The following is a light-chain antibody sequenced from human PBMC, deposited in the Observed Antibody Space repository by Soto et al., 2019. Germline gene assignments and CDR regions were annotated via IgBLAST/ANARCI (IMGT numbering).Light chain of an antibody. CDR3: QQYNSYPLT. CDR1: QSISSW. V-gene: IGKV1-5*03. J-gene: IGKJ4*01. Sequence: DIQMTQSPSTLSSSVGDRVTITCRASQSISSWLAWYQQKPGKAPKLLIYKASSLESWVPSRFSGSGSGTEFTLTISSLQPDDFAAYYGQQYNSYPLTFGGGTKVEIK. CDR2: KAS.